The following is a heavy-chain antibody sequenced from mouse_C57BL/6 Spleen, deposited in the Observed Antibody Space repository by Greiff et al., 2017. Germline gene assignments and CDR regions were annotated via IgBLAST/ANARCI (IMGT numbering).Heavy chain of an antibody. CDR2: ISSGSSTI. CDR1: GFTFSDYG. J-gene: IGHJ1*03. Sequence: EVKVEESGGGLVKPGGSLKLSCAASGFTFSDYGMHWVRQAPEKGLEWVAYISSGSSTIYYADTVKGRFTISRDNAKNTLFLQMTSLRSEDTAMYYCARSYSNYCYFDVWGTGTTVTVSS. CDR3: ARSYSNYCYFDV. D-gene: IGHD2-5*01. V-gene: IGHV5-17*01.